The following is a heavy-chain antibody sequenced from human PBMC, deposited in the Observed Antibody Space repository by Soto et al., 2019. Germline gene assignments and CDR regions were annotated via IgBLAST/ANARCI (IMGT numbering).Heavy chain of an antibody. CDR2: INHSGST. Sequence: SETLSLTCAVYCGSFSGYYWSWIRQPPGKGLEWIGEINHSGSTNYNPSLKSRVTISVDTSKNQFSLKLSSVTAADTAVCYCARRGVFGVVKGGLDPWGQGTLVTVSS. D-gene: IGHD3-3*01. J-gene: IGHJ5*02. CDR1: CGSFSGYY. CDR3: ARRGVFGVVKGGLDP. V-gene: IGHV4-34*01.